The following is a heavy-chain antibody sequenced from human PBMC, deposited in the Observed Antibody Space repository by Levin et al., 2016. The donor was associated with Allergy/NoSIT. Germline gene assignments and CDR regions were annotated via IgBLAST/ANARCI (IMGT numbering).Heavy chain of an antibody. J-gene: IGHJ6*02. Sequence: VRQMPGKGLEWVAFIRYDGSNKYYADSVKGRFTISRDNSKNTLYLQMNSLRAEDTAVYYCAKDQVAAAGYYYYGMDVWGQGTTVTVSS. V-gene: IGHV3-30*02. D-gene: IGHD6-13*01. CDR2: IRYDGSNK. CDR3: AKDQVAAAGYYYYGMDV.